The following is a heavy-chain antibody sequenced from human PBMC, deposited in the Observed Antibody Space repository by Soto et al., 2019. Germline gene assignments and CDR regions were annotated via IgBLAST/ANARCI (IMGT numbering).Heavy chain of an antibody. CDR3: AKKLYSGTYYDLES. CDR1: GFIFKDYA. J-gene: IGHJ1*01. D-gene: IGHD1-26*01. CDR2: MIESGDVV. V-gene: IGHV3-23*02. Sequence: EVQLLVSGGGLVRPGGSLRLSCTGSGFIFKDYAMTWVRQGPGKGLEWVSTMIESGDVVYYSESVKGRFTMSRDISKTTLYLQMNGLRAEDTAMYFCAKKLYSGTYYDLESWGPGTLVTVSS.